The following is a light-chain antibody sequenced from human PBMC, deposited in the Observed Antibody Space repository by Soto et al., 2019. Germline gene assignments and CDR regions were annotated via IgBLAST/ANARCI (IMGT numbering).Light chain of an antibody. CDR1: QDINIY. CDR3: QNYDSAPIT. Sequence: DIQMTQSPSSLSASVGDRVTITCRASQDINIYLAWYQQKPGKAPKVLIYAASTLQPGVPSRFSGSGSGTDFTLTINSLQPDDIATYYCQNYDSAPITFGQGTRLEIK. V-gene: IGKV1-27*01. J-gene: IGKJ5*01. CDR2: AAS.